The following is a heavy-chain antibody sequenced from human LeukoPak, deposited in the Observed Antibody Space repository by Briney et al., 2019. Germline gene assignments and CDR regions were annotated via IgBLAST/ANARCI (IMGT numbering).Heavy chain of an antibody. Sequence: ASAKVSCKASGYTFTGYYMHWVRQAPGQGLEWMGWINPNSGGTNYAQKFLGRVTMTRDTSISTAYMELSRLTSDDTAVYSCARGPFIAVTGTVFLNYWGQGTLVTVSS. J-gene: IGHJ4*02. CDR2: INPNSGGT. CDR3: ARGPFIAVTGTVFLNY. V-gene: IGHV1-2*02. D-gene: IGHD6-19*01. CDR1: GYTFTGYY.